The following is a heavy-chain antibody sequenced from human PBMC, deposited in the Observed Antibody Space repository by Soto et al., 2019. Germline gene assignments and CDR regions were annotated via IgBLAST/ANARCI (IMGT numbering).Heavy chain of an antibody. J-gene: IGHJ5*02. CDR3: ARANNYFDT. Sequence: PGGSLRLSCAASGFTFSSYSMHWVRQAAGKGLEWVAVISYDGTNEIYADSVKGRLTIARDNSKNMVFLQINSLRADDTGFYYCARANNYFDTWGPGXLVTVSS. CDR2: ISYDGTNE. V-gene: IGHV3-30-3*01. CDR1: GFTFSSYS. D-gene: IGHD4-4*01.